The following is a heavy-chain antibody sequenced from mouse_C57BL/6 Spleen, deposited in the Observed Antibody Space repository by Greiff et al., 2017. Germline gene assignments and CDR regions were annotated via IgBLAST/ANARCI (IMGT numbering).Heavy chain of an antibody. Sequence: EVHLVESGGGLVKPGGSLKLSCAASGFTFSDYGMHWVRQAPGKGLEWVAYISSGSSTIYYADTVKGRFTITRDNAKNTLFLQLTSLRSEDTAMYYCARSDYWYFDYWGKGTTLTVSS. D-gene: IGHD1-1*01. V-gene: IGHV5-17*01. CDR3: ARSDYWYFDY. CDR2: ISSGSSTI. CDR1: GFTFSDYG. J-gene: IGHJ2*01.